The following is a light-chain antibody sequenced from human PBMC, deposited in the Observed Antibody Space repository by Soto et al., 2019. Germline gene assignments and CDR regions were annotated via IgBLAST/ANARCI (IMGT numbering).Light chain of an antibody. CDR3: QSLGTGIQV. CDR2: INYDGTH. Sequence: QAVVTQSPSASASLGASVKLTCTLSSGYSTYAIAWHQQQSEKGPRFLMKINYDGTHSKGDGFFDRFSGSSSGAERHLTISSLQSDDEADYYCQSLGTGIQVFGGGTKLPVL. V-gene: IGLV4-69*01. CDR1: SGYSTYA. J-gene: IGLJ3*02.